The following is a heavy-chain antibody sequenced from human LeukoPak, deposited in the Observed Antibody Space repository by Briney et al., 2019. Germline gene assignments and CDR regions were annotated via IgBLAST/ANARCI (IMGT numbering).Heavy chain of an antibody. CDR2: IIPIFGTA. J-gene: IGHJ6*03. Sequence: SVKVSCKASGGTFSSYAISWVRQAPGQGLGWMGGIIPIFGTANYAQKFQGRVTITADESTSTAYMELSSLRSEDTAVYYCARATWYGDPGSYYYYMDVWGKGTTVTVSS. CDR1: GGTFSSYA. D-gene: IGHD3-10*01. CDR3: ARATWYGDPGSYYYYMDV. V-gene: IGHV1-69*01.